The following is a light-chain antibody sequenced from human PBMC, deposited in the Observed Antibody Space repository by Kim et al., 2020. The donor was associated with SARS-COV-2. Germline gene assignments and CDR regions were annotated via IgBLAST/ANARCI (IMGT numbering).Light chain of an antibody. CDR2: AAS. V-gene: IGKV1-9*01. Sequence: DIQLTQSPSFLSASVGDRVTITCRASQGISSYLAWYQQKPGKAPKLLIYAASTLQSGVPSRFSGSGSGTKFTLTISSLQPEDFATYYCQQLNSYPNTFGGGTKVDIK. CDR1: QGISSY. J-gene: IGKJ4*01. CDR3: QQLNSYPNT.